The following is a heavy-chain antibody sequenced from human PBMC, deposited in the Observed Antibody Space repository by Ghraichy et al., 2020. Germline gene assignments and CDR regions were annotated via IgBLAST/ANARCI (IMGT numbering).Heavy chain of an antibody. V-gene: IGHV4-39*01. CDR2: MYYNGNT. CDR3: ARAPDTYYDFWSGYYSNWFDL. J-gene: IGHJ5*02. CDR1: GGSISSSGNY. D-gene: IGHD3-3*01. Sequence: SQTLSLTCTVSGGSISSSGNYWGWIRQPPGKGLEWIGTMYYNGNTYYNPSLTSRVTISADTSKNQLSLRLSAVTATDTAGCFCARAPDTYYDFWSGYYSNWFDLWGQGTLVTVSS.